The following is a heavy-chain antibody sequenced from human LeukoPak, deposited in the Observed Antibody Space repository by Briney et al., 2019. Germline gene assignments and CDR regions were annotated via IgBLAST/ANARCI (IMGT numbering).Heavy chain of an antibody. CDR3: AREDTGGLDY. D-gene: IGHD2-8*02. CDR1: GGSISSSSHY. Sequence: SETLSLTCSVFGGSISSSSHYWDWIRQPPGEGLEWIGSIYYSGSTYYNPSLKSRVTISVDTSKNQFSLKLISVTAADTAVYYCAREDTGGLDYWGQGILVTVSP. CDR2: IYYSGST. J-gene: IGHJ4*02. V-gene: IGHV4-39*07.